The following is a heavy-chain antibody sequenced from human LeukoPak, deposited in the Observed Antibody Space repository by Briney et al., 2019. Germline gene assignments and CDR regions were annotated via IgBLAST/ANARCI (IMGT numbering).Heavy chain of an antibody. CDR3: ARVEYSYGSAGFDY. CDR2: IYYSGST. Sequence: SETLSLTCTVSGGSISSSSYYWGWLRQPPGKGLEWIGSIYYSGSTYYNPSLKSRVTISVDTSKNQFSLKLSSVTAADTAVYYCARVEYSYGSAGFDYWGQGTLVTVSS. D-gene: IGHD5-18*01. V-gene: IGHV4-39*07. J-gene: IGHJ4*02. CDR1: GGSISSSSYY.